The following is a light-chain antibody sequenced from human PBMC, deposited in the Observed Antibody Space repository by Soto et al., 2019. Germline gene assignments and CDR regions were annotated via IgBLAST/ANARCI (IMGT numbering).Light chain of an antibody. Sequence: DIQMAQSPSSLSASIGDRVTITCRASQGISEYLAWYQQRPGNAPNLLIYGTSILQSGVPSRFSGSGSGTHFPLTISSLQPEDVATYYCHSYSSIPRTFGQGTTVDIK. CDR3: HSYSSIPRT. CDR1: QGISEY. V-gene: IGKV1-27*01. J-gene: IGKJ1*01. CDR2: GTS.